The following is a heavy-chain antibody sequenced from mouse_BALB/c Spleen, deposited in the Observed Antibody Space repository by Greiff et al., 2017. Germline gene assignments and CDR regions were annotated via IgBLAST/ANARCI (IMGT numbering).Heavy chain of an antibody. CDR2: INPNNGGT. CDR1: GYTFTDYN. J-gene: IGHJ4*01. V-gene: IGHV1-18*01. CDR3: ARSAVGYYYAMDY. Sequence: VQLKESGPELVKPGASVKIPCKASGYTFTDYNMDWVKQSHGKSLEWIGDINPNNGGTIYNQKFKGKATLTVDKSSSTAYMELRSLTSEDTAVYYCARSAVGYYYAMDYWGQGTSVTVSS. D-gene: IGHD2-14*01.